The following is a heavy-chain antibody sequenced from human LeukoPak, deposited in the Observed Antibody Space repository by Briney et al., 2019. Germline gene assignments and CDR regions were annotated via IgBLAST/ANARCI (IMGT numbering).Heavy chain of an antibody. Sequence: GESLKISCKGSGYSFTSYWIGWVRQMPGKGLEWIGIIYPGDSDTRYSPSFQGQVTISADKSNSTAYLQWSSLKASDTAMYYCARHTTESGYYYYYMDVWGKGTTVTVSS. J-gene: IGHJ6*03. CDR3: ARHTTESGYYYYYMDV. V-gene: IGHV5-51*01. CDR1: GYSFTSYW. D-gene: IGHD2/OR15-2a*01. CDR2: IYPGDSDT.